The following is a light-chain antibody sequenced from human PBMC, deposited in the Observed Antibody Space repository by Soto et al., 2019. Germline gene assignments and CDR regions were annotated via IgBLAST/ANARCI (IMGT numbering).Light chain of an antibody. CDR1: QSVSRW. V-gene: IGKV1-5*03. J-gene: IGKJ1*01. CDR2: KAS. CDR3: QQYDVYSPWM. Sequence: DIQMTHSPSTLSASVGDRVTIACRASQSVSRWLAWYKQKPGEAPKLLIYKASNLESGVSSRFSGSGSGTEFTLTISSLQPDDSATYYCQQYDVYSPWMFGQGTKVDIK.